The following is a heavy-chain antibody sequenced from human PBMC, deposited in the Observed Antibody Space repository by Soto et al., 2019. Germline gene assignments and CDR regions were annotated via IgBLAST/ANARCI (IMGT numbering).Heavy chain of an antibody. Sequence: EVQLVESGGGLVQPGRSLRLSCAASGFTFDDYAMHWVRQAPGKGLEWVSGISWNSGSIGYADSVKGRFTISRDNAKNSLYLQMNSLRAEDTALYYCAKDMGLWFGEFPTPLDYWGQGTLVTVSS. V-gene: IGHV3-9*01. D-gene: IGHD3-10*01. CDR3: AKDMGLWFGEFPTPLDY. CDR2: ISWNSGSI. CDR1: GFTFDDYA. J-gene: IGHJ4*02.